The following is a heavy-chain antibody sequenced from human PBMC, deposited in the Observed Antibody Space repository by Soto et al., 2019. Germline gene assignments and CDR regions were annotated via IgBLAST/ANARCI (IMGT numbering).Heavy chain of an antibody. Sequence: SETLSLTCAVYGGSFSGYYWSWIRQPPGKGLEWIGEINHSGSTNYNPSLKSRVTISVDTSKNQFSLKLSSVTAADTAVYYCARGPLIGDNWNYCYYYYGMDVWGQGTTVTVSS. J-gene: IGHJ6*02. D-gene: IGHD1-7*01. V-gene: IGHV4-34*01. CDR1: GGSFSGYY. CDR3: ARGPLIGDNWNYCYYYYGMDV. CDR2: INHSGST.